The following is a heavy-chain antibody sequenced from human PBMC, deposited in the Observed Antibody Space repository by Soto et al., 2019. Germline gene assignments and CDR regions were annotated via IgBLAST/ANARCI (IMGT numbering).Heavy chain of an antibody. Sequence: SETLSLTCAVYGGSFSGYYWSWIRQPPGKGLEWIGEINYSGSTNYNPSLKSRVTISVDTSKNQFSLKLSSVTAADTAVYYCARQKRGGYCSGGSCHPYWYLDLWGRGTMVTVYS. J-gene: IGHJ2*01. V-gene: IGHV4-34*01. CDR2: INYSGST. CDR3: ARQKRGGYCSGGSCHPYWYLDL. D-gene: IGHD2-15*01. CDR1: GGSFSGYY.